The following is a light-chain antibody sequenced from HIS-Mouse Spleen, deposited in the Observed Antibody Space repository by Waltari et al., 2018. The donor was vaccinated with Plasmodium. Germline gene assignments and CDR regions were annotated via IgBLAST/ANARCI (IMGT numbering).Light chain of an antibody. CDR1: SSDVGSYNL. CDR2: EGS. V-gene: IGLV2-23*03. J-gene: IGLJ2*01. Sequence: QSALTQPASVSGSPGQSITISCTGTSSDVGSYNLFSWYQQHPGKAPKLMIYEGSKRPSGVSNRFSSSKSGNTASLTISGLQAEDEADYYCCSYAGSSTFVVFGGGTKLTVL. CDR3: CSYAGSSTFVV.